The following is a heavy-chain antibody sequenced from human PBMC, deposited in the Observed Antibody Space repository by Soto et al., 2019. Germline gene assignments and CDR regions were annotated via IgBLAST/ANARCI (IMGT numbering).Heavy chain of an antibody. D-gene: IGHD3-3*01. J-gene: IGHJ4*02. CDR2: IYDSGST. Sequence: SETLSLTCTVSGGSISSSSYYWGWIRQPPGKGLEWIGSIYDSGSTYYNSSLKSRVTISVDTSKNQFSLKLSSVTAADTAVYYCAGGHDYDFWSSYYLSWGQGTLVTVSS. CDR3: AGGHDYDFWSSYYLS. V-gene: IGHV4-39*01. CDR1: GGSISSSSYY.